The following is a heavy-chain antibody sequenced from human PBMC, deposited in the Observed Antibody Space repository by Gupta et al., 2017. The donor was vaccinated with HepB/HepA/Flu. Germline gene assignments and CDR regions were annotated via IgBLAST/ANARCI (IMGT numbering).Heavy chain of an antibody. D-gene: IGHD1-26*01. CDR1: GGFISSHY. J-gene: IGHJ3*02. CDR2: IYFSGRT. V-gene: IGHV4-59*11. CDR3: ARELVGATGAFDI. Sequence: QVQLQESGPGLVKPSATLSLTCTVSGGFISSHYWAWIRQSPGKGLQWIGQIYFSGRTNYNASLKSRVTISIDTSKNQFSLKLASMTAADTAVYYCARELVGATGAFDIWGQGTVVTVSS.